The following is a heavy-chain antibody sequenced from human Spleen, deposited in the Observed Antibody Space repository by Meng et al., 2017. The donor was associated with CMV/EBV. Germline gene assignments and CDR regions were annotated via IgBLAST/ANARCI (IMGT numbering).Heavy chain of an antibody. J-gene: IGHJ4*02. CDR1: GFTLSSYD. CDR2: LSGSGNTI. V-gene: IGHV3-48*03. CDR3: VRVLYPGYCDY. D-gene: IGHD1-14*01. Sequence: GESLKISCAASGFTLSSYDVKWVRQAPGKGLQWVSYLSGSGNTIYYAASVKGRFTLSRDNAQNSLHLQMNSLRGEDTAVYYCVRVLYPGYCDYWGQGTLVTVSS.